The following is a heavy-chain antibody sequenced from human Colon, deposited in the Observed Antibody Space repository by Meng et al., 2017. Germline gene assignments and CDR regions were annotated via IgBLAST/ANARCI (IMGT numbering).Heavy chain of an antibody. CDR2: INAGNGNT. CDR3: ARTGCSSSSCYDY. Sequence: QGQLVQSGAEGKKPGASVKVSCKASGYSFTTYAMHWVRQAPGQRLEWMGWINAGNGNTKYSEKFQSRVTITRDTAASTAYMELSSLRSEDTAVYYCARTGCSSSSCYDYWGQGTLVTVSS. V-gene: IGHV1-3*01. CDR1: GYSFTTYA. J-gene: IGHJ4*02. D-gene: IGHD2-2*01.